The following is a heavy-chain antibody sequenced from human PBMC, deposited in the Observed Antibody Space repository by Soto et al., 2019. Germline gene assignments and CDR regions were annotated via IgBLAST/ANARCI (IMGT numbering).Heavy chain of an antibody. Sequence: PSETLSLTCTVSGGSFNSGGYYWSWIRQRPGKGLEWIGSISYSGTIYYNPSLKSRLTLSVDTSKNQFSLKLSSVTAADTALYYCARLKYYDSSGYAIRFFDRWGQGALVTVSS. D-gene: IGHD3-22*01. CDR2: ISYSGTI. CDR1: GGSFNSGGYY. CDR3: ARLKYYDSSGYAIRFFDR. V-gene: IGHV4-31*03. J-gene: IGHJ4*02.